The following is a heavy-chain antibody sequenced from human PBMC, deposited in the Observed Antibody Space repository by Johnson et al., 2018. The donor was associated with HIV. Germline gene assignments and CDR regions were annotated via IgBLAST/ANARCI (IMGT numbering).Heavy chain of an antibody. Sequence: QVQLVESGGGVVQPGGSLRLSCAASGFTFSSYGMHWVRQAPGKGLEWVAFIRYDGSNKYYADSVKGRFTISRDNSKNTLYLQMNSPRAADTAVYYCAKDSGYSSGWYAGEFDIWGQGTMVTVSS. V-gene: IGHV3-30*02. J-gene: IGHJ3*02. CDR3: AKDSGYSSGWYAGEFDI. CDR1: GFTFSSYG. CDR2: IRYDGSNK. D-gene: IGHD6-19*01.